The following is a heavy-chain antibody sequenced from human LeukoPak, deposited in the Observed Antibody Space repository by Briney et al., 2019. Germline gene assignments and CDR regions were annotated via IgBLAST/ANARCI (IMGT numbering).Heavy chain of an antibody. Sequence: SVTLSCKASGGTFSSYAISLVRQAPGQGLEWMGGIIPIFGTANSAQKLQGRVTITADESTSTAYMELSSLRSEDTAVYYCARDTDGYCSGGSCYSSANWFDPWGQGTLVTVS. J-gene: IGHJ5*02. D-gene: IGHD2-15*01. CDR2: IIPIFGTA. V-gene: IGHV1-69*13. CDR1: GGTFSSYA. CDR3: ARDTDGYCSGGSCYSSANWFDP.